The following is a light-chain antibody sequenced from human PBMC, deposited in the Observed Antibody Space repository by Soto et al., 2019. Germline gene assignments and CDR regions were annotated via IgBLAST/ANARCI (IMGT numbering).Light chain of an antibody. CDR1: QSVSTY. V-gene: IGKV3-11*01. J-gene: IGKJ2*03. Sequence: EIVLTQSPGTLSLSPGETATLSCRASQSVSTYLAWYQQRPGQPPRLLIYDTSNRPTGIPDRFSGSGSGTDFTLTISSLEPEDFAVYYCQQRSSGYSFGQGTKLEIK. CDR3: QQRSSGYS. CDR2: DTS.